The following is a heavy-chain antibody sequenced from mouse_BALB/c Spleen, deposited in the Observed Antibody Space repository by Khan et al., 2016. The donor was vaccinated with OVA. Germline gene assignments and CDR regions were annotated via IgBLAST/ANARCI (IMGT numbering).Heavy chain of an antibody. D-gene: IGHD1-3*01. J-gene: IGHJ3*01. Sequence: QVQLKESGAELARPGASVKMSCKASGYTFTSYTIHWIKQRPGQGLEWIGFINPSNGYTNYNQKFKDKATLTADKSSTTAYMQLSSLTSDDSAVYTGVYDWASRRTDGCFAYWGQGTPVTVSA. V-gene: IGHV1-4*01. CDR3: VYDWASRRTDGCFAY. CDR1: GYTFTSYT. CDR2: INPSNGYT.